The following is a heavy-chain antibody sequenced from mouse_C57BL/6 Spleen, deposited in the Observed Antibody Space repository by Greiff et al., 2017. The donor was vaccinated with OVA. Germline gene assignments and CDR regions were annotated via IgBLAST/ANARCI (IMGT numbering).Heavy chain of an antibody. Sequence: QVQLQQPGAELVRPGSSVKLSCKASGYTFTSYWMHWVKQRPIQGLEWIGNIDPSDSETHYNQKFKDKATLTVDKSSSTAYMQLSSLTSEDSAVYYCARLAYSNYLDYWGQVTTLTVSS. J-gene: IGHJ2*01. CDR1: GYTFTSYW. CDR3: ARLAYSNYLDY. V-gene: IGHV1-52*01. CDR2: IDPSDSET. D-gene: IGHD2-5*01.